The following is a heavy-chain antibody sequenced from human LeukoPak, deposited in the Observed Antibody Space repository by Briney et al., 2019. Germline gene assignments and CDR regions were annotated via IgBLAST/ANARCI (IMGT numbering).Heavy chain of an antibody. J-gene: IGHJ4*02. CDR2: IRSKGYGGTT. Sequence: PGGSLRLSCSASGFTFGDHAMSWVRQAPGKGLEWVGFIRSKGYGGTTEYAASVEGRFCLSRDDSKSFVYLQLSRLKTEDTAVYYCTRVRSGNDLDYWGQGTLVTVSS. CDR3: TRVRSGNDLDY. V-gene: IGHV3-49*04. D-gene: IGHD3-10*01. CDR1: GFTFGDHA.